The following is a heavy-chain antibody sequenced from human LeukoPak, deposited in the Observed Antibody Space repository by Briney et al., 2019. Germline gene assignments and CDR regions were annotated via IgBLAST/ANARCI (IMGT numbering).Heavy chain of an antibody. CDR2: IYYSGSA. CDR3: ARDPSGSYYSPFDY. J-gene: IGHJ4*02. D-gene: IGHD1-26*01. CDR1: GYSLSSGYY. Sequence: PSETLSLTCTVSGYSLSSGYYWGWIRPPPGKGLEGIGSIYYSGSAYYSPSLKSRVTMSVDTSKNQFSLKLSSVTAADTAVYYCARDPSGSYYSPFDYWGQGTLVTVSS. V-gene: IGHV4-38-2*02.